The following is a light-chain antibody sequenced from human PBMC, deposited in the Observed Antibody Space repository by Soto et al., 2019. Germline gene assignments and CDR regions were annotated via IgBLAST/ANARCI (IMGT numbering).Light chain of an antibody. CDR3: QQYGSSPRT. CDR2: GAS. CDR1: QSVAGSF. V-gene: IGKV3-20*01. J-gene: IGKJ1*01. Sequence: EMVMTQSPGTLSLSPGGRATLSYRASQSVAGSFLAWYQQKPGQAPRLLIYGASSRATGIPDRFSGSGSGTDFTLTISRLEAEHFAVYYCQQYGSSPRTFGQGTKVDIK.